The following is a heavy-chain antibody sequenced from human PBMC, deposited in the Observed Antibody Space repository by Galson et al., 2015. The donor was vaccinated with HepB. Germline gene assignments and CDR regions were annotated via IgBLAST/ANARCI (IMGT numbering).Heavy chain of an antibody. D-gene: IGHD6-19*01. CDR2: ISAYNGNT. V-gene: IGHV1-18*04. CDR1: GYTFTSYG. Sequence: SVKVSCKASGYTFTSYGISWVRQAPGQGLEWMGWISAYNGNTNYAQKLQGRVTMTTDTSTSTAYMELRSLRSDDTAVYYCARDLLSAPGIAVAEDYWGQGTLVTVSS. J-gene: IGHJ4*02. CDR3: ARDLLSAPGIAVAEDY.